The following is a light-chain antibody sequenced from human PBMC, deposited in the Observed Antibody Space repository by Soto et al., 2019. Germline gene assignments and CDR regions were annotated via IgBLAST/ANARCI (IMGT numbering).Light chain of an antibody. J-gene: IGKJ1*01. CDR1: QSISSW. Sequence: DIQMTQSPSTLSASVGDRVTITCRASQSISSWLAWYQQKPGKAPKLLIYKSSTLDSGVPSRFSGSGSGTEFTLTISSLQPDDFATYYCQQSNAYPWTFGQGTKVDIK. V-gene: IGKV1-5*03. CDR2: KSS. CDR3: QQSNAYPWT.